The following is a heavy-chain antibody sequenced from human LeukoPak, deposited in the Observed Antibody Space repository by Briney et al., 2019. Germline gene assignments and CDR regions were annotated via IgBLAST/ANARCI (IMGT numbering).Heavy chain of an antibody. V-gene: IGHV3-7*01. J-gene: IGHJ6*03. Sequence: GGSLRLSCAASGFTFSSYWMSWVRQAAGQGVEGVANIKQDGSEKYYVDSVKGRFTISRDNAKNSLYLQMNSLRAEDTAVYYCARVLGSTSYHMDVWGKGTTVTVSS. CDR1: GFTFSSYW. CDR2: IKQDGSEK. CDR3: ARVLGSTSYHMDV. D-gene: IGHD2-2*01.